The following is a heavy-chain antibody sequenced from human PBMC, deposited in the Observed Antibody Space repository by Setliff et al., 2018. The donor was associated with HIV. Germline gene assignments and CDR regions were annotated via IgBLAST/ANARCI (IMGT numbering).Heavy chain of an antibody. J-gene: IGHJ6*02. CDR2: VYYSGST. V-gene: IGHV4-39*07. CDR3: ARGDGYRGNDAYYDTGLDV. CDR1: GGSISSSGPGYY. Sequence: SETLSLTCTVSGGSISSSGPGYYWGWVRQAPGGGLEWIGSVYYSGSTYYNPSLKSRVTISVDTSKNQFSLKLSSVTAADTAVYYCARGDGYRGNDAYYDTGLDVWGQGITVTVSS. D-gene: IGHD5-12*01.